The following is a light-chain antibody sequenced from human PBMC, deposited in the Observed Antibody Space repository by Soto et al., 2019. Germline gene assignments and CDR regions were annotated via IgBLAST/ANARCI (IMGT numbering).Light chain of an antibody. V-gene: IGKV3-20*01. CDR1: QSFPSNS. CDR2: GAS. Sequence: EIVLTQSPGTLSLSPGERATLSSRASQSFPSNSLAWYQQKPGQAPRLLIYGASSRATGIPDRFSGSGSGTDFTLTISRLEPEDFAVYYCQQYSSSPPTFGGETKVEIK. CDR3: QQYSSSPPT. J-gene: IGKJ4*01.